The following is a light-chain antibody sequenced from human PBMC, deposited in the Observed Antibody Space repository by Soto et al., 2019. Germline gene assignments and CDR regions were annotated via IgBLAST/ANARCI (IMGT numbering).Light chain of an antibody. J-gene: IGKJ4*01. Sequence: EILLTQSPATLSLWPGKISSLCCRSSQSVSSYLAWYQQKPGQAPRLLIYDASNRATGIPARFSGSGSGTDFTLTISRLEPEDFAVYYCQQYGSSPRLTFGGGTKVDI. CDR2: DAS. V-gene: IGKV3-20*01. CDR3: QQYGSSPRLT. CDR1: QSVSSY.